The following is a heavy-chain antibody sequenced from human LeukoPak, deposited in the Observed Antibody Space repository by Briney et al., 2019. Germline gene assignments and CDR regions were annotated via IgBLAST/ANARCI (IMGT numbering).Heavy chain of an antibody. CDR3: TSYCSGGSCPYYFDY. CDR2: IRSKANSYAT. Sequence: GGSLRLSCAASGFTFSGSAMHWARQASGKGLEWVGRIRSKANSYATAYAASVKGRFTISRDDSKNTAYLQMNSLKTEDTAVYYCTSYCSGGSCPYYFDYWGQGTLVTVPS. D-gene: IGHD2-15*01. V-gene: IGHV3-73*01. J-gene: IGHJ4*02. CDR1: GFTFSGSA.